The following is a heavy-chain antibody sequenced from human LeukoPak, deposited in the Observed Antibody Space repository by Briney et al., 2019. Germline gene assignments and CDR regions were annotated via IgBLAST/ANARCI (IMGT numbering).Heavy chain of an antibody. V-gene: IGHV1-24*01. CDR2: FDFEEGKI. Sequence: ASVKVSCKVSGYTLTELSMHWVRQVPGKGLEWTGGFDFEEGKIIYAQKFQGRVTMTEDTSTDTAYMELSSLTSEDTAVYYCTAATGWSSSMMWGQGTAVTVSS. CDR1: GYTLTELS. J-gene: IGHJ4*01. CDR3: TAATGWSSSMM. D-gene: IGHD6-13*01.